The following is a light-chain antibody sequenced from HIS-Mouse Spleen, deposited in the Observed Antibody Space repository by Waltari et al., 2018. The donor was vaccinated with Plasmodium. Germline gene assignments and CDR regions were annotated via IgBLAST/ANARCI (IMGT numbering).Light chain of an antibody. Sequence: SYELTQPPSVSVSPGQTARITCSGDALPKKYAYWYQQKSGQAPVLVIYEDSNRPSGIAERCYGYSSGTMATLTISGAQVEDEADYYCYSTDSSGNHRVFGGGTKLTVL. J-gene: IGLJ3*02. CDR3: YSTDSSGNHRV. CDR1: ALPKKY. CDR2: EDS. V-gene: IGLV3-10*01.